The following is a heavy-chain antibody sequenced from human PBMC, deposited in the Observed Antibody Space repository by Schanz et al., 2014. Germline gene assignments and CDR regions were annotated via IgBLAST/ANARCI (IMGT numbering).Heavy chain of an antibody. CDR1: GGSISSSTYY. CDR2: IDDTGST. D-gene: IGHD3-10*01. V-gene: IGHV4-39*02. CDR3: ARLMVPGWFDP. Sequence: QLQLQESGPGLVIPSETLSLTCTVSGGSISSSTYYWGWIRQPPGKGPEWIGTIDDTGSTYYTPSVRGRLPMSLDTSKSNLPVQRTSVTAADTAVYYCARLMVPGWFDPWGQGQLVTVSS. J-gene: IGHJ5*02.